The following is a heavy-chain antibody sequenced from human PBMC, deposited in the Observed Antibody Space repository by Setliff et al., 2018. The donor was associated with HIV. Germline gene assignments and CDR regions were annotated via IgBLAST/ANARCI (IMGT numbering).Heavy chain of an antibody. CDR3: AGGWFHLRGLD. J-gene: IGHJ4*02. Sequence: PSETLSLTCTVSYGSISGHYWTWIRQPPGKGLEWIGYIHHSGGTQYNPSLMSRLTMSVDSSKNQFSLSLSSVTAADTAVYYCAGGWFHLRGLDWGQGTLVTVSS. CDR2: IHHSGGT. V-gene: IGHV4-59*11. D-gene: IGHD2-15*01. CDR1: YGSISGHY.